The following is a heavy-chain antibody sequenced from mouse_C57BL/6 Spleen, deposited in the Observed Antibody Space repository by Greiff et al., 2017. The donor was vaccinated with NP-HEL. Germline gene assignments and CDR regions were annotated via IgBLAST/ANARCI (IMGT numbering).Heavy chain of an antibody. CDR3: ARSPQLGRYFDV. Sequence: EVNVVESGGGLVQPGGSLSLSCAASGFTFTDYYMSWVRQPPGKALEWLGFIRNKANGYTTEYSASVKGRFTISRDNSQSILYLQMNALRAEDSATYYCARSPQLGRYFDVWGTGTTVTVSS. CDR2: IRNKANGYTT. V-gene: IGHV7-3*01. J-gene: IGHJ1*03. CDR1: GFTFTDYY. D-gene: IGHD4-1*02.